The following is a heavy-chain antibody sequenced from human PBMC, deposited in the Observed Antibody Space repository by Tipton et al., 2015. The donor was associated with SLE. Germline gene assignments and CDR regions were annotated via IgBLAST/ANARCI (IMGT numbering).Heavy chain of an antibody. J-gene: IGHJ4*02. V-gene: IGHV4-28*01. D-gene: IGHD2-15*01. CDR3: ARSLGAGFCSGGNCFEPLDY. CDR1: GHSISNDNW. Sequence: TLSLTCAVSGHSISNDNWWGWIRQPPGKGLEWIGYFYYSGATYYNPSLQSRVTMSADTSKNQFSLKLNSVTAVDTAIYYCARSLGAGFCSGGNCFEPLDYWGQGTLVTVSS. CDR2: FYYSGAT.